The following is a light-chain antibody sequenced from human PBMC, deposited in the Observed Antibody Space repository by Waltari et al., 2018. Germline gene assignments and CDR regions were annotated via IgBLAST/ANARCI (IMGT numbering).Light chain of an antibody. CDR2: QDS. J-gene: IGLJ2*01. CDR3: QAWDRNTYVV. Sequence: SYELTQSPSVSVSPGQTASISCSGDKLEDGYVCWYQQKPGQSPVLVLHQDSKRPSGIPERFSGFNSGNTATLTISETQSMDEADYYCQAWDRNTYVVFGGGTKLTVL. V-gene: IGLV3-1*01. CDR1: KLEDGY.